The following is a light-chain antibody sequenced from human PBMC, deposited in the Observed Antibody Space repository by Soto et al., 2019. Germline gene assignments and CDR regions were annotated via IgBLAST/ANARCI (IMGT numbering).Light chain of an antibody. CDR3: QHSYCTPWT. CDR1: QSISSY. J-gene: IGKJ1*01. CDR2: AAS. Sequence: DIQMTQSPSSLSASVGDRVTITCRASQSISSYLNWYQQKPGKAPKLLIYAASSLQSGVPSRFSGSGSGTDFTLIISSLQPEDFATYYYQHSYCTPWTFGQGTKVEIK. V-gene: IGKV1-39*01.